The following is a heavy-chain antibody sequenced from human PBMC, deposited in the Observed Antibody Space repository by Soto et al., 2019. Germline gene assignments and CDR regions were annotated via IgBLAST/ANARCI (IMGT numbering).Heavy chain of an antibody. CDR3: ARHVRGAVTMNWFDP. Sequence: QLQESGPGLVKPSETLSLTCTVSGGSIISSNFYWGWIRQPPGKGLEWIGSVEYGGSTYDNPSLKSRATLSADTSKNQFSLKLTAGTAADTAIYYCARHVRGAVTMNWFDPWGHGTRVTVSS. CDR1: GGSIISSNFY. V-gene: IGHV4-39*01. CDR2: VEYGGST. J-gene: IGHJ5*02. D-gene: IGHD3-10*02.